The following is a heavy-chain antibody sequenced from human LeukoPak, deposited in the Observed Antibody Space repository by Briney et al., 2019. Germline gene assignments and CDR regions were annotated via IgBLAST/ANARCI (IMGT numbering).Heavy chain of an antibody. CDR3: ARNLWFGNRGYMDV. D-gene: IGHD3-10*01. V-gene: IGHV1-24*01. Sequence: GASVKVSCKVSGYTLTELSMHWVRQAPGKGLEWMGGFDPEDGETIYAQKFQGRVTMTEDTSTDTAYMELRSLRSDDTAVYYCARNLWFGNRGYMDVWGQGTTVTVSS. J-gene: IGHJ6*02. CDR1: GYTLTELS. CDR2: FDPEDGET.